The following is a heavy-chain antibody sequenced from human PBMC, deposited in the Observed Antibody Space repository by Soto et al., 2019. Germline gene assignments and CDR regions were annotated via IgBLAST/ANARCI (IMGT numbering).Heavy chain of an antibody. J-gene: IGHJ6*03. Sequence: SETLSLTCAVYGGSFSGYYWSWICQPPGKGLEWIGEINHSGSTNYNPSLKSRVTISVDTSKNQFSLKLSSVTAADTAVYYCARENDFWSGYPDYMDVWGKGTTVTVSS. CDR1: GGSFSGYY. V-gene: IGHV4-34*01. CDR2: INHSGST. CDR3: ARENDFWSGYPDYMDV. D-gene: IGHD3-3*01.